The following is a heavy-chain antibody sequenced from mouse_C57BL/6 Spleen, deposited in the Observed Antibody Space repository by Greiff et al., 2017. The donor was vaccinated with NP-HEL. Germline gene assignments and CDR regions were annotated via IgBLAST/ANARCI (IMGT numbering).Heavy chain of an antibody. V-gene: IGHV1-64*01. CDR3: PVQERGNLPGGSRDWYFDV. J-gene: IGHJ1*03. Sequence: QVQLQQPGAELVKPGASVKLSCKASGYTFTSYWMHWVKQRPGQGLEWIGMIHPNSGSTNYNEKFKSKATLTVDKSSSTAYMQLSSLTSEDSAVYYCPVQERGNLPGGSRDWYFDVWGTGTTVTVSS. CDR2: IHPNSGST. D-gene: IGHD1-1*01. CDR1: GYTFTSYW.